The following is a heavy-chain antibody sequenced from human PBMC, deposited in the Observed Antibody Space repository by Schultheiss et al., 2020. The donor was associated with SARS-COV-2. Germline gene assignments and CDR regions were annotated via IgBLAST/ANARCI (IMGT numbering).Heavy chain of an antibody. V-gene: IGHV4-59*08. CDR3: ARSDWELLSFDP. D-gene: IGHD2-21*02. CDR2: IYYSGST. CDR1: GGSISSYY. J-gene: IGHJ5*02. Sequence: SETLSLTCTVSGGSISSYYWSWIRQPPGKGLDWIRYIYYSGSTNYNPSLKSRVTISVDTSKNQFSLKLSSVTAADTAVYYCARSDWELLSFDPWGQGTLVTVSS.